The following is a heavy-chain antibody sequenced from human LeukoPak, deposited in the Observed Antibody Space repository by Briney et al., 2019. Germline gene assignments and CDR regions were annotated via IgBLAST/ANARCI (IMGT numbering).Heavy chain of an antibody. J-gene: IGHJ1*01. CDR1: GFTFSSSE. V-gene: IGHV3-21*01. CDR2: ISGGSNYI. CDR3: ARDFGDSSEYFQH. D-gene: IGHD6-13*01. Sequence: GGSLRLSCAASGFTFSSSEMNWVRQSPGKGLEWVSSISGGSNYIYYADSVKGRFTISRDNAKNSLFLQMNSLRAEDTAVYYCARDFGDSSEYFQHWGQGTLVTVSS.